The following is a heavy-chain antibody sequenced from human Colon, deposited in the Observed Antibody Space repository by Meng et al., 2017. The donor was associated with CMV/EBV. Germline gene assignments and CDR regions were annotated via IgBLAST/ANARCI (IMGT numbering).Heavy chain of an antibody. CDR2: INPNSGGT. V-gene: IGHV1-2*02. CDR3: ATVSSGYYLYFQH. D-gene: IGHD3-22*01. CDR1: GYTFTGYY. J-gene: IGHJ1*01. Sequence: QGQRLQSGAEVKKPGASVKVSCKASGYTFTGYYMHWVRQAPGQGLEWMGWINPNSGGTNYAQKFQGRVTMTRDTSISTAYMELSRLRSDDTAVYYCATVSSGYYLYFQHWGQGTLVTVSS.